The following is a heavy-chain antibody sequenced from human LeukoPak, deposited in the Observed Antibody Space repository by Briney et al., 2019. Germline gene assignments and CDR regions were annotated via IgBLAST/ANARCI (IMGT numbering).Heavy chain of an antibody. Sequence: ASVKVSCKASGYTFTSYGISWVRQAPGQGLEWMGWISAYNGNTNYAQKLQGRVTMTTDTSTSTAYMELRSLRSDDTAVYYCARASQVAVVVPAAIDSMDVWGQGTTVTVSS. CDR2: ISAYNGNT. J-gene: IGHJ6*02. CDR3: ARASQVAVVVPAAIDSMDV. CDR1: GYTFTSYG. D-gene: IGHD2-2*01. V-gene: IGHV1-18*01.